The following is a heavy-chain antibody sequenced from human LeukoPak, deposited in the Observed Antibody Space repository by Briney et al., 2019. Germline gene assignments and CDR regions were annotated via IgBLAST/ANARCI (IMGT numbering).Heavy chain of an antibody. CDR1: GFTFSDYS. CDR2: ISRSGTTI. J-gene: IGHJ4*02. Sequence: GSLRLSCAASGFTFSDYSMNWVRQAPGKGLEWVSYISRSGTTIYYADSVKGRFTISRDNAKNSLYLQMNSLRAEDTAVYYCTGDHQGPAGVTYDYVWGSYRNWGQGTLVTVSS. V-gene: IGHV3-48*01. CDR3: TGDHQGPAGVTYDYVWGSYRN. D-gene: IGHD3-16*02.